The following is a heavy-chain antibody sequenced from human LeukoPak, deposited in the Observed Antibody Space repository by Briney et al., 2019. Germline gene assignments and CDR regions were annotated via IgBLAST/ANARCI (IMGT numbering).Heavy chain of an antibody. D-gene: IGHD3-10*01. CDR1: GFTFGTYS. CDR3: ARDRDYYGVGTYYNLGS. CDR2: ISSGSSAI. J-gene: IGHJ5*02. Sequence: PGGSLRLSCAASGFTFGTYSMNWVRQAPGKGLEWVSYISSGSSAIYYADSVKGRFTISRDDAKNSLYLQMNSLRDEDTAVYYCARDRDYYGVGTYYNLGSWGQGTLVTVSS. V-gene: IGHV3-48*02.